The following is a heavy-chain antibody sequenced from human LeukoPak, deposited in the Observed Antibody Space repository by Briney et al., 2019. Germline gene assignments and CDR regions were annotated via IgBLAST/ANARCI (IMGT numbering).Heavy chain of an antibody. D-gene: IGHD3-16*01. CDR2: ISGSGGST. V-gene: IGHV3-23*01. CDR1: GFTFSSYA. CDR3: AKFGGHGGAYWYFDL. J-gene: IGHJ2*01. Sequence: GGSLRLSCAASGFTFSSYATTWVRQAPGKGLEWVSAISGSGGSTYYADSVKGRFTISRGNSKNTLYLQMNSLRAEDTAVYFCAKFGGHGGAYWYFDLWGRGTLVAVSS.